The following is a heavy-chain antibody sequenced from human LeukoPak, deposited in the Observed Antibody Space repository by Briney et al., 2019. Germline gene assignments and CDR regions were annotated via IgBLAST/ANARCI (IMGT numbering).Heavy chain of an antibody. Sequence: GSLRLSCAASGFTFSSYSMKWVRPAPGKGLEWVSYISSSSSTIYYADSVKGRFTISRDNAKNSLYLQMNSLRAEDTAVYYCARDHGDDFWSGYSDYFDYWGQGTLVTVSS. CDR3: ARDHGDDFWSGYSDYFDY. CDR1: GFTFSSYS. J-gene: IGHJ4*02. D-gene: IGHD3-3*01. CDR2: ISSSSSTI. V-gene: IGHV3-48*01.